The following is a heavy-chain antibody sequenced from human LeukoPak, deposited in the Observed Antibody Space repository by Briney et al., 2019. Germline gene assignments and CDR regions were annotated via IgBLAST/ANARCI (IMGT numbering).Heavy chain of an antibody. J-gene: IGHJ5*02. Sequence: PSETLSLTCTVSGGSISSGDYYWSWIRQPPGKGLEWIAYMYCSGSTYYNPSLKSRVTMSANTSKNQFSLKLSSVTAADTAVYYCARPYYYDSRIDPWGQGTLVTVSS. CDR2: MYCSGST. CDR1: GGSISSGDYY. CDR3: ARPYYYDSRIDP. D-gene: IGHD3-22*01. V-gene: IGHV4-30-4*01.